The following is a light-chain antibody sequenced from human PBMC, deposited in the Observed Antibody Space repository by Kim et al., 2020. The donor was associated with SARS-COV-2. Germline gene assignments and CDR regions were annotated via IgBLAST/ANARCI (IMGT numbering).Light chain of an antibody. V-gene: IGLV1-51*01. CDR2: DNN. CDR1: SFNIGNNY. Sequence: QSVLTQPPSVSAAPGQKVTISCSGSSFNIGNNYVSWYQQLPGTAPKLLIYDNNKRPSGIPDRFSGSKSGTSATLGITGLQTGDEADYYCGTWDSSLSAWVFGGETQLTVL. CDR3: GTWDSSLSAWV. J-gene: IGLJ2*01.